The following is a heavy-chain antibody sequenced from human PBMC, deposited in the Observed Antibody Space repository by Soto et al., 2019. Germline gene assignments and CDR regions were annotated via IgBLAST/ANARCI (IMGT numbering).Heavy chain of an antibody. CDR3: ARMGDVPSSYYGMDV. D-gene: IGHD3-16*01. CDR1: GYTFTRSG. V-gene: IGHV1-18*01. CDR2: INGYNGNT. J-gene: IGHJ6*02. Sequence: QVQLVQSGAEVKKPGASVKVSCKASGYTFTRSGISWVRQAPGQGLEWMGWINGYNGNTNYAQKFQGRITMTTDTPTSTAYMELRSLRSDDTAVYYCARMGDVPSSYYGMDVWGQGTTVIVSS.